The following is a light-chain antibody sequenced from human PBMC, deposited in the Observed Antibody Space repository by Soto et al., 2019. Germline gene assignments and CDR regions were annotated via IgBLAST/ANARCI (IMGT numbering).Light chain of an antibody. CDR1: SSDVGGYNY. J-gene: IGLJ3*02. V-gene: IGLV2-8*01. CDR3: NSYAGSFNWV. Sequence: QSALTQPPSASGSPGQSVTISCTGTSSDVGGYNYVSWYQQHPGKAPKLMIYEVTKRPSGVTDRFSGSKSGNTAYLTVSGLQAEDEADYYCNSYAGSFNWVFGGGTKLTVL. CDR2: EVT.